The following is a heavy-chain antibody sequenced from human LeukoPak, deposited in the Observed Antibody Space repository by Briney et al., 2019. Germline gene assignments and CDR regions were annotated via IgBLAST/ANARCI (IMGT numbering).Heavy chain of an antibody. CDR2: IYYSGST. J-gene: IGHJ6*02. D-gene: IGHD3-10*01. Sequence: SETLSLTCTVSGGSISSNYWSWIRQPPGKGLEWIGYIYYSGSTNYNPSLKSRVTISVDTSKNQFSLKLSSVTAADTAVYYCARDLGSGSYYYYYYYGMDVWGQGTTVTVSS. CDR1: GGSISSNY. V-gene: IGHV4-59*01. CDR3: ARDLGSGSYYYYYYYGMDV.